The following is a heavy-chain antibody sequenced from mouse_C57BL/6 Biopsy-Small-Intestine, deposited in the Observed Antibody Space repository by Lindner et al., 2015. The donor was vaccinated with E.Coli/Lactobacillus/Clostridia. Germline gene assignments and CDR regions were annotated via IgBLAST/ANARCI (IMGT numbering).Heavy chain of an antibody. D-gene: IGHD1-1*01. CDR1: GGAFNSYA. V-gene: IGHV1-54*02. CDR2: IIPLFGTV. J-gene: IGHJ1*01. Sequence: SVKVSCKGSGGAFNSYAINWVRQAPGQGLEWMGVIIPLFGTVNYTQKVQGRVTITADKGTKTAYMELSSLRSEDTAVYYCARDPGGFYYHNNRGARYGMDVWGQGTTVTVSS. CDR3: ARDPGGFYYHNNRGARYGMDV.